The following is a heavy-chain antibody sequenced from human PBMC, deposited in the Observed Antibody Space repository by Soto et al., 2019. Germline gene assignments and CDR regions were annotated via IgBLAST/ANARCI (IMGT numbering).Heavy chain of an antibody. CDR2: ISGSGGKT. J-gene: IGHJ4*02. Sequence: PGGSLRLSCAASGFTFSRYWMHWVRQVPGEGLEWVSAISGSGGKTYYADSVKGRFTISRDNSKNTLFLQLNGLRAEDTAVYYCARERYCRASCPPCADHWGQGTLVTVSS. CDR3: ARERYCRASCPPCADH. CDR1: GFTFSRYW. V-gene: IGHV3-23*01. D-gene: IGHD2-15*01.